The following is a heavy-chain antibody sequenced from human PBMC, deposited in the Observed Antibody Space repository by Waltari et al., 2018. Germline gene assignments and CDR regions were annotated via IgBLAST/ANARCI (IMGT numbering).Heavy chain of an antibody. CDR2: IYHSGST. J-gene: IGHJ4*02. Sequence: QVQLQESGPGLVKPSETLSLTCAVSGYSISSGYYWGWIQQPPGKGLEWIGSIYHSGSTYYNPSLKSRVTISVDTSKNQFSLKLSSVTAADTAVYYCASIRWFGEFPFDYWGQGTLVTVSS. CDR3: ASIRWFGEFPFDY. D-gene: IGHD3-10*01. CDR1: GYSISSGYY. V-gene: IGHV4-38-2*01.